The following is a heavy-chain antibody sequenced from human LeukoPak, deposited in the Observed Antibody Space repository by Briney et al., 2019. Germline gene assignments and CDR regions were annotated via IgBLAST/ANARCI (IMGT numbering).Heavy chain of an antibody. CDR1: GVSISSSNSY. D-gene: IGHD2-15*01. CDR3: ARPRGSTYCSGGSCYAYYYYMDV. V-gene: IGHV4-39*01. J-gene: IGHJ6*03. CDR2: IYYSGNT. Sequence: SETLSLTCTVSGVSISSSNSYWGWIRQPPGKGLEWIGSIYYSGNTYYNASLKSQVSISIDTSKNQFSLRLTSVTAADTAVYYCARPRGSTYCSGGSCYAYYYYMDVWGKGTTVTISS.